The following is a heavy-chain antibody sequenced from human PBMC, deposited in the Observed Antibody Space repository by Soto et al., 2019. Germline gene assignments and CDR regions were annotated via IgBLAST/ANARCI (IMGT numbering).Heavy chain of an antibody. V-gene: IGHV3-15*01. D-gene: IGHD6-19*01. CDR2: IKIKTDGGTT. CDR1: GFTFTNAW. J-gene: IGHJ4*02. CDR3: STTAQWLGFY. Sequence: EVQLVESGGGLVRPGGSLRLSCAASGFTFTNAWMSWVRQAPGKGLEWVGRIKIKTDGGTTDYAAPVKGRFTISRDDSKSTLYLQMSSLTTEDTAVYYFSTTAQWLGFYWGQGTLVTVSS.